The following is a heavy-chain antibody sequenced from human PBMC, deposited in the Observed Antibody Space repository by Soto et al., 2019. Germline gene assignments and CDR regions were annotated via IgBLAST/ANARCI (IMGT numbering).Heavy chain of an antibody. Sequence: GESLKISCKGSGYSFKGYWIGWVRQMPGNGLEWMGIIYPGDSDTRYSPSFQGQVTISADKSISNAYLQWSSLKASDTAMYYCPRQNLKLGACWFDPWGQVTLVTVS. CDR3: PRQNLKLGACWFDP. J-gene: IGHJ5*02. D-gene: IGHD3-10*01. V-gene: IGHV5-51*01. CDR1: GYSFKGYW. CDR2: IYPGDSDT.